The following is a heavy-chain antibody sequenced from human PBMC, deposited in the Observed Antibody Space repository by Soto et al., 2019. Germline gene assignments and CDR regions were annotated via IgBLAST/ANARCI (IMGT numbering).Heavy chain of an antibody. Sequence: PGVSHRLPSTASEVNFGGYAMSWVRQAPGKGLEWVSAISGSGGSTYYADSVKGRFTISRDNSKNTLYLQMNSLRAEDTAVYYCAKPEACSGGSCYYYYYYMDVWGKGTTVTVSS. CDR3: AKPEACSGGSCYYYYYYMDV. J-gene: IGHJ6*03. D-gene: IGHD2-15*01. CDR2: ISGSGGST. CDR1: EVNFGGYA. V-gene: IGHV3-23*01.